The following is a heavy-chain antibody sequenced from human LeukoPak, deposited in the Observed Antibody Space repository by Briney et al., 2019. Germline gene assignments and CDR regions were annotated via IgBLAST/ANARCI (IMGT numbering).Heavy chain of an antibody. CDR1: GFTFSSYA. CDR2: ISGSGDYT. J-gene: IGHJ4*02. Sequence: GGSLRLSCAASGFTFSSYAFSWVRQAPGKGLEWVSAISGSGDYTYYADSVRGRFTISRDNSKNTLFLQMNSLRAEDTAVYYCAKNYDFWSAYLNYWGQGTLVTVSS. CDR3: AKNYDFWSAYLNY. V-gene: IGHV3-23*01. D-gene: IGHD3-3*01.